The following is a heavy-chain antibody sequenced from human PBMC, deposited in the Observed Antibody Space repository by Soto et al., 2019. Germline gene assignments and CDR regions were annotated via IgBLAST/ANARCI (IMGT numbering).Heavy chain of an antibody. J-gene: IGHJ4*02. Sequence: GASVKVSCKASGYTFTSYYMHWVRQAPGQGLEWMAIINPSGGTTRYAQKFQGRVTMTRDTSTSTVYMELSSLRSDDTAVYYCARGGDLADCGGDCYYSYDYWGQGTLVTVSS. CDR2: INPSGGTT. D-gene: IGHD2-21*02. V-gene: IGHV1-46*01. CDR3: ARGGDLADCGGDCYYSYDY. CDR1: GYTFTSYY.